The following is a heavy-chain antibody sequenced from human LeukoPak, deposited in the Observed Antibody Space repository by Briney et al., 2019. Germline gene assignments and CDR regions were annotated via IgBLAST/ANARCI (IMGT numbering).Heavy chain of an antibody. CDR3: ANLNAPYWGNFDY. CDR2: ISGSGLTA. Sequence: GGSLRLSCVVSGFTFSNYAMSWVRQAPGQGLDWVSAISGSGLTAYYADSVKGRFTISRDNSKSTLYLQMNSLRADDTAVYYCANLNAPYWGNFDYWGQGTLVTVSS. D-gene: IGHD3-16*01. J-gene: IGHJ4*02. V-gene: IGHV3-23*01. CDR1: GFTFSNYA.